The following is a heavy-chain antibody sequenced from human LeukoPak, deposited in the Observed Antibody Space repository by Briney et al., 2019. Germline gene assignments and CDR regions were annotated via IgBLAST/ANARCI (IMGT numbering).Heavy chain of an antibody. CDR1: GGSFSGYY. CDR3: ARGEDYYDSSGYYSNL. V-gene: IGHV4-34*01. J-gene: IGHJ5*02. CDR2: INHSGST. Sequence: SSETLSLTCAVYGGSFSGYYWSWIRQPPGKGLEWIGEINHSGSTNYNPSLKSRVTISVDTSKNQFSLKLSSVTAADTAVYYCARGEDYYDSSGYYSNLWGQGTLVTVSS. D-gene: IGHD3-22*01.